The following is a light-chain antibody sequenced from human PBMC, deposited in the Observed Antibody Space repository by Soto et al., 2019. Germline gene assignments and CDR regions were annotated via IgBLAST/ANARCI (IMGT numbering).Light chain of an antibody. CDR1: QSVTTN. J-gene: IGKJ1*01. CDR2: GAS. Sequence: EIVMTQSPDTLSVSPGESATLSCRASQSVTTNLAWYQHKPGQAPRLLISGASTRATGLPARFSGXXXGTDFTPTIXSMHCEPFAVYYCQQYYVWPRTFGQGTMVDIK. V-gene: IGKV3-15*01. CDR3: QQYYVWPRT.